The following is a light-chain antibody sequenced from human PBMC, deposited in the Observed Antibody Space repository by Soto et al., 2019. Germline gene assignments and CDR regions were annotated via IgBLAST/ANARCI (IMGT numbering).Light chain of an antibody. CDR2: EVS. Sequence: QSVLTQPASVSGSPGQSITISCTGTSSDVGTYNYVSWYQQHPGKVPKLMIYEVSNRPSGVSNRFSGSKSGNTASLTITGLQADDEADYFCSSYTGSSTLVVFGGGTKLTVL. V-gene: IGLV2-14*01. J-gene: IGLJ2*01. CDR3: SSYTGSSTLVV. CDR1: SSDVGTYNY.